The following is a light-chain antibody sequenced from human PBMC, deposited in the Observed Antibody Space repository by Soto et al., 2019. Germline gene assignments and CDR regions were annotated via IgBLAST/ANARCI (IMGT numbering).Light chain of an antibody. CDR2: DAS. V-gene: IGKV3-11*01. CDR3: QQRVPWPGT. Sequence: EIELTQSPATLSLSPGERATLSCRASQNINNWLAWYQQKPGQTPRLLIYDASTRATDIPARFSGSGSGTDFTFSISGLESVDFSVYYCQQRVPWPGTFGGGTKVEIK. J-gene: IGKJ4*01. CDR1: QNINNW.